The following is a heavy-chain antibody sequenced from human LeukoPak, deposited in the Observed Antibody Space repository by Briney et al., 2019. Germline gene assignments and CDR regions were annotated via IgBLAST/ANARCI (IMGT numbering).Heavy chain of an antibody. V-gene: IGHV3-23*01. Sequence: GGSLRLSCAASGFTFSSYAMSWVRQAPGKGLEWVSVISGSGGNTYYADSVKGRFTISRDNSKNTLYLRLNSLRAEDTAVYYCAKDIGRYGDYGYFDYWGQGTLVTVSS. CDR2: ISGSGGNT. CDR1: GFTFSSYA. CDR3: AKDIGRYGDYGYFDY. D-gene: IGHD4-17*01. J-gene: IGHJ4*02.